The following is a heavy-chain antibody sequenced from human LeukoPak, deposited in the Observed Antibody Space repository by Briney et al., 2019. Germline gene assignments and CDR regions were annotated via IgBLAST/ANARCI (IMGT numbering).Heavy chain of an antibody. CDR3: ARGGVVSRGQWLCADF. Sequence: RGASVNVSCKASGYTLSTYYMHWVRQAPGQGLEWMGIINPSDDNRIYAQRFQGRVTMTWDTSTSTVYMELSSLTSDDTAVYFCARGGVVSRGQWLCADFWGQGALVTVSS. V-gene: IGHV1-46*01. CDR2: INPSDDNR. D-gene: IGHD6-19*01. CDR1: GYTLSTYY. J-gene: IGHJ4*02.